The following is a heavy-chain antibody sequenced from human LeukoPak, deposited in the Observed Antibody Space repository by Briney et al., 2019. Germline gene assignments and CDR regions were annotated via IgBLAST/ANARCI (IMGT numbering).Heavy chain of an antibody. CDR1: GYTFTSNY. V-gene: IGHV1-46*01. D-gene: IGHD2-8*01. CDR3: ARSHRLNYYYYGMDV. CDR2: IYPRDGST. Sequence: ASVKVSCKASGYTFTSNYIHWVRQAPGQGLEWMGMIYPRDGSTSYAQKFQGRVTVTRDTSISTAYMELSRLRSDDTAVYYCARSHRLNYYYYGMDVWGQGTTVTVSS. J-gene: IGHJ6*02.